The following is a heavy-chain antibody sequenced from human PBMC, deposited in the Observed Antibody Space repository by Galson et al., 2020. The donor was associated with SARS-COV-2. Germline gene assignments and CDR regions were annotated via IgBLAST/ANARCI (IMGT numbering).Heavy chain of an antibody. CDR3: ARGISYYDFWSGYSV. J-gene: IGHJ6*04. CDR1: GGTFSSYT. Sequence: ASVKVSCKASGGTFSSYTISWVRQAPGQGLEWMGRIIPILGIANYAQKFQGRVTITADKSTSTAYMELSSLRSEDTAVYYCARGISYYDFWSGYSVWGKGTTVTVSS. D-gene: IGHD3-3*01. CDR2: IIPILGIA. V-gene: IGHV1-69*02.